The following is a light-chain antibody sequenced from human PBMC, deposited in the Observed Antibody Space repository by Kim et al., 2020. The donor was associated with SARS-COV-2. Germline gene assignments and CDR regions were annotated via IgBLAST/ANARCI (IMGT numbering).Light chain of an antibody. V-gene: IGKV1-39*01. Sequence: DIQMTQSPSSLSASVGDRVTITCRASQGIKTYLNWYQQKPGKPPKFLIYQASTLESGVPSRFSGGGSGTDFTLTIRGLQPEDFATYFWQQYYNTPVTFGQGTKVDIK. CDR1: QGIKTY. CDR2: QAS. CDR3: QQYYNTPVT. J-gene: IGKJ1*01.